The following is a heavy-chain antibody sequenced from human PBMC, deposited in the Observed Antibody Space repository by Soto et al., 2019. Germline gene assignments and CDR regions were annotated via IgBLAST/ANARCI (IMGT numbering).Heavy chain of an antibody. V-gene: IGHV4-4*07. D-gene: IGHD3-3*01. CDR3: ARGGQDFWSGPFDY. CDR1: GGSISNYF. Sequence: PSETLSLTCTVSGGSISNYFCNWIRQPAGKGLEWIGRIDNSGSTNYNPSLRSRITMSADTSRNQFSLKLNSVTAADTAVYYCARGGQDFWSGPFDYWGQGALVTV. J-gene: IGHJ4*02. CDR2: IDNSGST.